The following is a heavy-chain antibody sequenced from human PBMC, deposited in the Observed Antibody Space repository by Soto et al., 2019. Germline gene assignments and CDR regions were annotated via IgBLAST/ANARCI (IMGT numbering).Heavy chain of an antibody. J-gene: IGHJ4*02. CDR3: ARVHKDTAMVQCDY. D-gene: IGHD5-18*01. CDR1: GYSISSGYY. Sequence: PSETLSLTCAVSGYSISSGYYWGWIRQPPGKGLEWIGSIYHSGSTYYNPSLKSRVTISVDTSKNQFSLKLSSVTAADTAVYYCARVHKDTAMVQCDYWGQGTLVTVSS. V-gene: IGHV4-38-2*01. CDR2: IYHSGST.